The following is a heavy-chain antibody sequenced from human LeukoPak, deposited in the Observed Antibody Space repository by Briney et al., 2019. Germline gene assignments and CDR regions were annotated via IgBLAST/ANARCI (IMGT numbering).Heavy chain of an antibody. V-gene: IGHV4-31*03. CDR2: IYYSGTT. CDR1: GGSISSGGYY. J-gene: IGHJ4*02. CDR3: ARRSGYDDS. D-gene: IGHD5-12*01. Sequence: PSETLSLTCTVSGGSISSGGYYWSWIRQHPGKGLEYIGFIYYSGTTYYNPSLKSRVTISVDTSKNQFSLKLSSVTAADTAVYYCARRSGYDDSWGQGTLVTVSS.